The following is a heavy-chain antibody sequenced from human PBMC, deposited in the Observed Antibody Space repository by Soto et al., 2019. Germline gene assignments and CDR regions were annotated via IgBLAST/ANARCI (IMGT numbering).Heavy chain of an antibody. V-gene: IGHV3-74*01. CDR2: VDTEGGYT. CDR3: GTFFEY. CDR1: GFSFTNYW. Sequence: DVQLVESGGVLVQPGGSLRLSCAASGFSFTNYWMHWVRQAPEKGLVWVARVDTEGGYTSYADSVKGRFTISRDNAKNTLYLQMTALRFEDTAVYYCGTFFEYWGQGSLVTVSS. J-gene: IGHJ4*02.